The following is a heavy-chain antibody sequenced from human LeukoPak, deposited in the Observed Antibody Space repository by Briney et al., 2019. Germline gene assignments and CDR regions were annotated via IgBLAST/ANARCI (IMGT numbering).Heavy chain of an antibody. CDR2: IYHSGST. CDR3: ARVPPRGAAGRGDFDY. CDR1: GGSISSGSYY. V-gene: IGHV4-30-2*01. J-gene: IGHJ4*02. Sequence: SETLSLTCTVSGGSISSGSYYWSWIRQPPGKGLEWIGYIYHSGSTYYNPSLKSRVTISVDTSKNRFSLKLSSVTASDTAVYYCARVPPRGAAGRGDFDYWGQGTLVTVSS. D-gene: IGHD6-13*01.